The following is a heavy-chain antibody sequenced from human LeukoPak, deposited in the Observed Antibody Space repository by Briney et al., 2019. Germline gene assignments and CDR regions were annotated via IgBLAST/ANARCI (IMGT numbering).Heavy chain of an antibody. Sequence: ASVKVSCKASGYSFTTYNIHWVRQAPGQGLEWMGIINPTDGITSYAQNFQGRVTVTRDTSTSTVYMELSSLRSEDTAVYYCARVSDVVYSRGFDPWGQGTLVTVSS. CDR1: GYSFTTYN. CDR3: ARVSDVVYSRGFDP. J-gene: IGHJ5*02. V-gene: IGHV1-46*01. CDR2: INPTDGIT. D-gene: IGHD2-15*01.